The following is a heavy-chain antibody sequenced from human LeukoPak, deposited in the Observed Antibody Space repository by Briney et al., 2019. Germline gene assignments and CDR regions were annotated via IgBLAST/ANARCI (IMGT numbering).Heavy chain of an antibody. CDR3: ARSYCSSTSCYTVDY. V-gene: IGHV1-18*01. D-gene: IGHD2-2*02. Sequence: VASVKVSCKASGYTFTIYGISWVRQAPGQGLEWMGWISAYNGNTNYAQKLQGRVTMTTDTSTSTAYMELRSLRSDDTAVYYCARSYCSSTSCYTVDYWGQGTLVTVSS. CDR2: ISAYNGNT. J-gene: IGHJ4*02. CDR1: GYTFTIYG.